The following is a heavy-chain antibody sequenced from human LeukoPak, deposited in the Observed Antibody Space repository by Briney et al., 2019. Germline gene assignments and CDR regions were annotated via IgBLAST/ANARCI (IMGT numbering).Heavy chain of an antibody. CDR3: ARSIFSGSYAFDF. D-gene: IGHD3-3*01. J-gene: IGHJ4*01. Sequence: PSETLSLTCSVSGGSVTNTNYFWGWICQPPGKGLRWLGSVDYSGHTYQSPSHNSLVTISVDTSKNQFSLKMTSVTAADTAVYYCARSIFSGSYAFDFGGHGTLVTVSS. CDR1: GGSVTNTNYF. CDR2: VDYSGHT. V-gene: IGHV4-39*01.